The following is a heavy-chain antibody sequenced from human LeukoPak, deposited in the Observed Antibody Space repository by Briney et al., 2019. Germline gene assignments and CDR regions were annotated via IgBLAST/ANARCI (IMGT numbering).Heavy chain of an antibody. D-gene: IGHD6-19*01. Sequence: PGGSLRLSCAASGFTFSNYNMNWIGQAQGKGLEGVSYISGSGDTIYYSDSVKGRFTISRDNAKNSLYLQLNSLRAEDPAVYYCARAVAGISEYYFDYWRQGTLVTVSS. CDR1: GFTFSNYN. CDR2: ISGSGDTI. V-gene: IGHV3-11*04. CDR3: ARAVAGISEYYFDY. J-gene: IGHJ4*02.